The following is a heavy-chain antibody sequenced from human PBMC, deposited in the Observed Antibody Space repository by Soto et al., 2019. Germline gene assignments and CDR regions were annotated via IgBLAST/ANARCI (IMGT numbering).Heavy chain of an antibody. Sequence: QVQLVQSGAEVKQPGASVKVSCKASGYTFIGHYIHWVRQAPGQGLEWVGRINPNSGGTNYAQRFQGRVTMTRDTSSSTAYMEMSRLRSDDTAVYYCARAYSSGWSRAKYSFAYWGQGTLVTVSS. D-gene: IGHD6-19*01. CDR3: ARAYSSGWSRAKYSFAY. V-gene: IGHV1-2*02. J-gene: IGHJ4*02. CDR1: GYTFIGHY. CDR2: INPNSGGT.